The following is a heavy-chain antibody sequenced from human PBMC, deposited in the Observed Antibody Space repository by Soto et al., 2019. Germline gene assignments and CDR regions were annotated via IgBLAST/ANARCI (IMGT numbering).Heavy chain of an antibody. CDR2: INHSGST. CDR3: ARGGQLWPLYYYYGMDV. D-gene: IGHD5-18*01. Sequence: QVQLQQWGAGLLKPSETLSLTCAVYGVSFSGYYWSWIRQPPGKGLEWIGEINHSGSTNYNPSLKSRVTISVDTSKNQFSLKLSSVTAADTAVYYCARGGQLWPLYYYYGMDVWGQGTTVTVSS. CDR1: GVSFSGYY. J-gene: IGHJ6*02. V-gene: IGHV4-34*01.